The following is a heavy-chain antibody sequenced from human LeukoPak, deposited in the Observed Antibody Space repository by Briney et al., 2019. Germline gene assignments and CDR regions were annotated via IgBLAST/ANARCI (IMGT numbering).Heavy chain of an antibody. D-gene: IGHD3-16*02. J-gene: IGHJ4*02. Sequence: PGGSLRLSCAASGFTFGDYYMSWIRQAPGKGLEWVSYISSSGSTIYYADSVKGRFTISRDNAKNSLYLQMNSLRAEDTAVYYCARDSPYYDYVWGSYRDTYYFDYWGQGTLVTDSS. CDR1: GFTFGDYY. CDR2: ISSSGSTI. V-gene: IGHV3-11*01. CDR3: ARDSPYYDYVWGSYRDTYYFDY.